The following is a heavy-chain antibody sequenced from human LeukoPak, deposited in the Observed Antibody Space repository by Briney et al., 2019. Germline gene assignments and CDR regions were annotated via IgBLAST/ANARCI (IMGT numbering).Heavy chain of an antibody. CDR1: GFTFSSYS. Sequence: GGSLRLSCAASGFTFSSYSMNWVRQAPGKGLEWVSSISSSSSYIYYADSVKGRFTISRDNSKNTLYLQMNSLRAEDTAVYYCARERLWFGELSYAFDIWGQGTMVTVSS. CDR2: ISSSSSYI. J-gene: IGHJ3*02. CDR3: ARERLWFGELSYAFDI. V-gene: IGHV3-21*04. D-gene: IGHD3-10*01.